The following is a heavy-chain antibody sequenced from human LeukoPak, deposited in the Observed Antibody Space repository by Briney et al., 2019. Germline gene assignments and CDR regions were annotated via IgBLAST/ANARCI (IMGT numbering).Heavy chain of an antibody. J-gene: IGHJ4*02. CDR2: FNRDGSST. Sequence: GGSLRLSCAASGFTFSSYWMHWVRQAPGKGLVWVARFNRDGSSTNYADSVKGRFTISRDNAKNTLHLQMNSLRVEDTAVYYCARDRDGYNSFDFWGQGTLVTVSS. CDR1: GFTFSSYW. V-gene: IGHV3-74*01. CDR3: ARDRDGYNSFDF. D-gene: IGHD5-24*01.